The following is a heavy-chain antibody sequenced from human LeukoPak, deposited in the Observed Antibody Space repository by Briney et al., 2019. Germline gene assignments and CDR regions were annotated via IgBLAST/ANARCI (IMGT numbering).Heavy chain of an antibody. J-gene: IGHJ5*02. D-gene: IGHD1-1*01. CDR1: GYTFTSYD. Sequence: ASVKVSCKASGYTFTSYDINWVRQATGQGLEWMGWMNPNSGNTGYAQKFQGRVTMTRNTSISTAYMELSSLRSEDTAVYYCARGSIPEGVNDAWGQGTLVTVSS. V-gene: IGHV1-8*01. CDR3: ARGSIPEGVNDA. CDR2: MNPNSGNT.